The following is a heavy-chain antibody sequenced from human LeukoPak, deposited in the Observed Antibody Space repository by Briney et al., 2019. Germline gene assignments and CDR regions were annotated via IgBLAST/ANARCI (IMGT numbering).Heavy chain of an antibody. CDR1: GFTFSTYA. V-gene: IGHV3-48*04. J-gene: IGHJ3*02. Sequence: AGGSLRPSCAASGFTFSTYAMNWVRQAPGKGLEWVSYISSSSSTIYYADSVKGRFTISRDNAKNSLYLQMNSLRAEDTAVYYCARDLVMGAFDIWGQGTMVTVSS. CDR3: ARDLVMGAFDI. CDR2: ISSSSSTI. D-gene: IGHD2-21*01.